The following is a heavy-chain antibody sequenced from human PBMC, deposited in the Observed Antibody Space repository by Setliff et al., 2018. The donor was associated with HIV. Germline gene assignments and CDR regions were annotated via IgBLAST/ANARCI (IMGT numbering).Heavy chain of an antibody. CDR1: GFAFRNYI. D-gene: IGHD4-4*01. CDR2: ISSDGSDK. Sequence: GGSLRLSCAASGFAFRNYIFHWVRQAPGKGLEWVAIISSDGSDKNYADSVKGRFTVSRDNSKNTLYLQMNSLRGEDTAVYHCAREIRAGNYPPYSYYFYMDVWGKGTTVTVSS. CDR3: AREIRAGNYPPYSYYFYMDV. V-gene: IGHV3-30*01. J-gene: IGHJ6*03.